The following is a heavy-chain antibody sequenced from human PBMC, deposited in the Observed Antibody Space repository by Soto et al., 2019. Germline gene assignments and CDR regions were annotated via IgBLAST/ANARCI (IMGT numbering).Heavy chain of an antibody. Sequence: QVQLQESGPGLVKPSETLSLTCSVSGGSISNHYWSWIRQPPGKGLEWIGYIYYNGNTNYNPSLKVRVTMSVDTSRNQISLKLTTVTAADTAVYYCTRAIWYSEYWGQGTLVTVSS. CDR2: IYYNGNT. J-gene: IGHJ4*02. V-gene: IGHV4-59*11. CDR1: GGSISNHY. D-gene: IGHD2-2*01. CDR3: TRAIWYSEY.